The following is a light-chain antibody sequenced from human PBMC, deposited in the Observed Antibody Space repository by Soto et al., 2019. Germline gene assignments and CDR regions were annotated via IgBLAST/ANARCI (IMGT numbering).Light chain of an antibody. CDR1: QGIGTY. CDR3: QKVDSYPRT. Sequence: IQLTQSPSSLSASVGDIVTVTCRASQGIGTYLVWYQQKSGKAPTVLIYASSTLQTGVPSRFSGSGSGTDFSLTISSLHPEDVATYYCQKVDSYPRTFGQGTKVDIK. J-gene: IGKJ1*01. V-gene: IGKV1-9*01. CDR2: ASS.